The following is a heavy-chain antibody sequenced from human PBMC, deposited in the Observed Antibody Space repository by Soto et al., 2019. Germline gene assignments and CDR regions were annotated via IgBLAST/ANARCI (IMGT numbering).Heavy chain of an antibody. CDR2: INHSGST. CDR3: ARGRSKGSSWYYYYYGMDV. Sequence: PSETLSLTCAVYGGSFSGYYWSWIRQPPGKGLEWIGEINHSGSTNYNPSLKRRVTISVDTSKNQFSLKLSSVTAADTAVYYCARGRSKGSSWYYYYYGMDVWGQGTTVTVSS. J-gene: IGHJ6*02. D-gene: IGHD6-13*01. CDR1: GGSFSGYY. V-gene: IGHV4-34*01.